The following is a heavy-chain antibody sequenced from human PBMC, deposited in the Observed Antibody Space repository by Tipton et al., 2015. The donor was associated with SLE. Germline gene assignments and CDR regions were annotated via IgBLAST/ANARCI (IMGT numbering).Heavy chain of an antibody. V-gene: IGHV4-61*02. CDR3: ARGGRLVEGPMDV. Sequence: LRLSCTVSGGSISSGSYYWSWIRQPAGKGLEWIGRIYTSGSTNYNPSLKNRVTISVDTSKNQFSLKLSSVTAADTAVYYCARGGRLVEGPMDVWGKGTTVTVSS. CDR1: GGSISSGSYY. J-gene: IGHJ6*03. D-gene: IGHD6-19*01. CDR2: IYTSGST.